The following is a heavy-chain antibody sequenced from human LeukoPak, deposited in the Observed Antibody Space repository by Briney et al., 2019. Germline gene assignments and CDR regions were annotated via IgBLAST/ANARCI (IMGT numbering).Heavy chain of an antibody. J-gene: IGHJ3*02. CDR1: GGSISSSSYY. V-gene: IGHV4-39*07. CDR2: IYHSGST. CDR3: ARDRYYDILTGMEGNDGFDI. Sequence: SETLSLTCTVSGGSISSSSYYWGWIRQPPGKGLEWIGNIYHSGSTYYNPSLKSRVTISVDTSKNQFSLKLRSVTAADTAVYYCARDRYYDILTGMEGNDGFDIWGQGTMVTVSS. D-gene: IGHD3-9*01.